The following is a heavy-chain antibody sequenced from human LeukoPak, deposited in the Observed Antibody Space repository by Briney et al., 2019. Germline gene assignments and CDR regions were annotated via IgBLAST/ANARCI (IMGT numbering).Heavy chain of an antibody. CDR3: ARDRGYDILTGYCLDP. J-gene: IGHJ5*02. V-gene: IGHV1-69*01. CDR1: GGTFSSYA. CDR2: IIPTFGTA. Sequence: ASVKVSCKASGGTFSSYAISWVRQAPGQGLEWMGGIIPTFGTANYAQKFQGRVTITADESTSTAYMELSSLRSEDTAVYYCARDRGYDILTGYCLDPWGQGTLVTVSS. D-gene: IGHD3-9*01.